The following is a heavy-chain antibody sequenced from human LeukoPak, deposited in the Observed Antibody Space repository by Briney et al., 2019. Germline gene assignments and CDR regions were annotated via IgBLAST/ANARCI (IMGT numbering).Heavy chain of an antibody. CDR3: ARGVYAFDF. Sequence: GGSLRLSCAASGFTFSGYWMTWVRQAPGTGLEWVTYMSEDGSEIYYVDSVKGRFTISRDNGKNSLYLQMNSLRADDTAVYYCARGVYAFDFWGQGTMVTVSS. CDR2: MSEDGSEI. D-gene: IGHD6-6*01. CDR1: GFTFSGYW. J-gene: IGHJ3*01. V-gene: IGHV3-7*01.